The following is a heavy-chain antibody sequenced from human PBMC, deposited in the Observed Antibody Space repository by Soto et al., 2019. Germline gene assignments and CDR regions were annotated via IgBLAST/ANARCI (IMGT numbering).Heavy chain of an antibody. CDR1: GDTFSFYT. CDR3: ATSYGSGYRAFDY. CDR2: INPILSMS. D-gene: IGHD3-10*01. V-gene: IGHV1-69*02. Sequence: QVQLVQSGAEVKKPGSSVKVSCKASGDTFSFYTINWVRQAPGLGLEWVGRINPILSMSNYAQKFQGRVTITAENSPNTAYMELRSLRSEDTAMYYCATSYGSGYRAFDYWGQGALVTVSS. J-gene: IGHJ4*02.